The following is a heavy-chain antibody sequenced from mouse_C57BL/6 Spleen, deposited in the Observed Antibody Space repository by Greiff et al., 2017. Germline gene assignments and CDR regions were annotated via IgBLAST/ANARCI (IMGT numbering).Heavy chain of an antibody. D-gene: IGHD2-5*01. CDR2: IDPSDSET. Sequence: QVQLQQPGAELVRPGSSVKLSCKASGYTFTSYWMHWVKQRPIQGLEWIGNIDPSDSETHYNQKFKDKATLTADKSSSTAYMQLSSLTSEDSAVYYCASGDYSNSWFAYWGQGTLVTVSA. CDR1: GYTFTSYW. V-gene: IGHV1-52*01. J-gene: IGHJ3*01. CDR3: ASGDYSNSWFAY.